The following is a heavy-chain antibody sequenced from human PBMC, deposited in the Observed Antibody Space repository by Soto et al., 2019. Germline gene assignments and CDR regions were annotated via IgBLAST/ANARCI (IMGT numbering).Heavy chain of an antibody. Sequence: ASVKVSCKASGYTFTGYYMHWVRQAPGQGLEWMGWINPNSGGTNYAQKFQGRVTMNRDTSISTAYMELSRLRSDDTAVYYCARVLIAASYYYYGMDVWGQGTTVTVSS. D-gene: IGHD6-6*01. CDR1: GYTFTGYY. V-gene: IGHV1-2*02. CDR2: INPNSGGT. J-gene: IGHJ6*02. CDR3: ARVLIAASYYYYGMDV.